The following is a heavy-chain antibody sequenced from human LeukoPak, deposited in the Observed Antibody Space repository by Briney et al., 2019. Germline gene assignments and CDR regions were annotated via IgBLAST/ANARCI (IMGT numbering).Heavy chain of an antibody. CDR1: GFTLCTYT. Sequence: GGSLRLSCAAPGFTLCTYTTNWVRQAPGKGLEWISYIRSSSSTMHYADSVKGRFTISRDNAKNSVFLQMNSLRDEDTAVYYCAGQARTACGMDVWGQGTTVTVSS. CDR2: IRSSSSTM. V-gene: IGHV3-48*02. CDR3: AGQARTACGMDV. D-gene: IGHD1-14*01. J-gene: IGHJ6*02.